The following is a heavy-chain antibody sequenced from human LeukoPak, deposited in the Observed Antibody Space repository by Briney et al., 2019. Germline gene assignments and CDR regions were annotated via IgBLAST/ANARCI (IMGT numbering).Heavy chain of an antibody. V-gene: IGHV3-49*04. J-gene: IGHJ4*02. CDR1: GFTFGDYA. Sequence: GGSLRLSCTASGFTFGDYAMSWVRQAPGEGLEWVGFIRSKAYGGTTEYAASVKGRFTISRDDSKSIAYLQMNSLKTEDTAVYYCTRGAVRYDSSGYAPLDYWGQGTLVTVSS. D-gene: IGHD3-22*01. CDR2: IRSKAYGGTT. CDR3: TRGAVRYDSSGYAPLDY.